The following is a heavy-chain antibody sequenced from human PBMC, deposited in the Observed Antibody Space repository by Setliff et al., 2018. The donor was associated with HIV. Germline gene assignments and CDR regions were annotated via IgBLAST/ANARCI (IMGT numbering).Heavy chain of an antibody. CDR2: VHSTGTT. Sequence: PSETLSLTCTVSGGSFSTYYWSWIRQPAGEGPEYIGRVHSTGTTIYNPSLKSRATMSVDASKNQLSLKLRSVTAADTAVYYCARARITMIGGRLEPYAFDRWGQGTKVTVS. D-gene: IGHD3-10*01. V-gene: IGHV4-4*07. J-gene: IGHJ3*01. CDR3: ARARITMIGGRLEPYAFDR. CDR1: GGSFSTYY.